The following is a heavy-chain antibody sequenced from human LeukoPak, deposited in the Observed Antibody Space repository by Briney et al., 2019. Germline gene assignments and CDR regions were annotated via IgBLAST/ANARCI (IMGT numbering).Heavy chain of an antibody. J-gene: IGHJ4*02. V-gene: IGHV1-2*02. D-gene: IGHD3-16*02. Sequence: ASVKVSCKASGYTFTGYYMHWVRQAPGQGLEWMGWINPNSGGTNYAQKFQGRVTMTRDTSISTAYMELSRLRSDDTAVYYCASRPRDYVWGSYRDGFDYWGQGTLVTVSS. CDR2: INPNSGGT. CDR3: ASRPRDYVWGSYRDGFDY. CDR1: GYTFTGYY.